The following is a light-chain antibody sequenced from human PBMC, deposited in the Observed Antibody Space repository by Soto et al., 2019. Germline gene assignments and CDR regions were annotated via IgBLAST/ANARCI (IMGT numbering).Light chain of an antibody. CDR2: DAS. J-gene: IGKJ1*01. CDR1: QSVSSN. V-gene: IGKV3-15*01. CDR3: QQYSSWPPWT. Sequence: EIVMTQSPATLSVSPGEGATLSCRASQSVSSNLAWYQQKPGQAPRLLIYDASTRATGIPARFSGSGSGTVFTLTISSLQSEDFAVYYCQQYSSWPPWTFGQGTKVEI.